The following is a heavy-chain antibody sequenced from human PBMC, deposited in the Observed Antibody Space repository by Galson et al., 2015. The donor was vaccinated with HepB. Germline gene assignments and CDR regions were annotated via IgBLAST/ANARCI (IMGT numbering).Heavy chain of an antibody. CDR1: GFTFSSYA. D-gene: IGHD4-11*01. J-gene: IGHJ5*02. V-gene: IGHV3-23*01. CDR2: ISGSGGST. Sequence: SLRLSCAASGFTFSSYAMSWVRQAPGKGLEWVSAISGSGGSTYYADSVKGRFTISRDNSKNTLYLQMNSLGAEDTAVYYCAKDLGYDYSKGNWFDPWGQGTLVTVSS. CDR3: AKDLGYDYSKGNWFDP.